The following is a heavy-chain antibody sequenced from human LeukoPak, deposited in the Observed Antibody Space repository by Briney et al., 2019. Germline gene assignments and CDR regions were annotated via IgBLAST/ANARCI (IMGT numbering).Heavy chain of an antibody. D-gene: IGHD3/OR15-3a*01. CDR3: AKEQHYDFWDYSDY. CDR2: IRYDGTNK. CDR1: GFTFSTND. V-gene: IGHV3-30*02. J-gene: IGHJ4*02. Sequence: GGALRLSCAASGFTFSTNDVLWVRHAPGRGLEGVAFIRYDGTNKYYGDYVEGGFTISRDNSKITLYLQMNSLRAECTAVYYCAKEQHYDFWDYSDYWGQGTLVTVSS.